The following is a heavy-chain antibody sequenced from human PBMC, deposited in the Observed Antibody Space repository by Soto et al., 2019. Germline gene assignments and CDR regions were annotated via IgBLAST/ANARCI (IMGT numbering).Heavy chain of an antibody. V-gene: IGHV4-31*03. CDR1: GGSISSGGYY. D-gene: IGHD2-21*02. Sequence: QVQLQESGPGLVKPSQTLSLTCTVSGGSISSGGYYWSWIRQHPGKGLEWIGYIYYSGSTCYNPSLRSRVAISVETCKSQFSLKLSSVTAADTAVYYWGGVCGGDCHRGMDVWGQGTTVTVSS. CDR2: IYYSGST. CDR3: GGVCGGDCHRGMDV. J-gene: IGHJ6*02.